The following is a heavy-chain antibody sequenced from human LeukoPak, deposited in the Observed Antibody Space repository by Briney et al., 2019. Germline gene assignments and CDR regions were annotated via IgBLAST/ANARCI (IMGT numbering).Heavy chain of an antibody. CDR3: ATDTAGYRIFVF. D-gene: IGHD3-16*02. Sequence: PSQTLSLTCTVSGGSISRGGYYWSWIRQLPGKGLEWIGYIDYSGSTLYNPSLKSRVTISADTSKNQISLKLSSVTAADTAVYYCATDTAGYRIFVFWGQGTLVAVSS. CDR1: GGSISRGGYY. CDR2: IDYSGST. V-gene: IGHV4-31*03. J-gene: IGHJ4*02.